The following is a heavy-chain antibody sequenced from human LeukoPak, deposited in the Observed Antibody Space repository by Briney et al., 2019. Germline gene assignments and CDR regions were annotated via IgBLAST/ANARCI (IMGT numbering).Heavy chain of an antibody. Sequence: SETLSLTCTVSGGSISSYYWSWIRQSPGKGLEWIGHSHYSGSTNYNPSLKSRVTISVDTSKNQFSLKLSSVTAADTAVYYCARDRLQRGGWFDPWGQGTLVTVSS. V-gene: IGHV4-59*01. CDR3: ARDRLQRGGWFDP. CDR1: GGSISSYY. CDR2: SHYSGST. J-gene: IGHJ5*02. D-gene: IGHD3-10*01.